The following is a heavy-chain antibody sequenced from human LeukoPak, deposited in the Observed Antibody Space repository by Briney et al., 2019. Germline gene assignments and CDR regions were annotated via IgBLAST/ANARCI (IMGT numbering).Heavy chain of an antibody. D-gene: IGHD2-8*01. CDR3: ARAVTRMGYFDL. V-gene: IGHV4-59*01. Sequence: SETLSLTCTVSGGCISSYYWSWIRQPPGKGLEWIGYIYYSGSTNYNPSLKSRVTISVDTSKNQFSLKLSSVTAADTAVYYCARAVTRMGYFDLWGRGTLVTVSS. CDR1: GGCISSYY. J-gene: IGHJ2*01. CDR2: IYYSGST.